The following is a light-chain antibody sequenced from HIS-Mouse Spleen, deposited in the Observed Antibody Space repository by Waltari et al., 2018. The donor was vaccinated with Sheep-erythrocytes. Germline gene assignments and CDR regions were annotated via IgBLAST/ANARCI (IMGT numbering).Light chain of an antibody. CDR1: QSVSSY. CDR2: DAS. Sequence: ELVLTQSPATLSWSPGERATLSCRASQSVSSYLAWYQQKPGQAPRLLIYDASNRATGIPARFSGSGSGTDFTLTISSLEPEDFAVYYCQQRSNWYTFGQGTKLEIK. J-gene: IGKJ2*01. V-gene: IGKV3-11*01. CDR3: QQRSNWYT.